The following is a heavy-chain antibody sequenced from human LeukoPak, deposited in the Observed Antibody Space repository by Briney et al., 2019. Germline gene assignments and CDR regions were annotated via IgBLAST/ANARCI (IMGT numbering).Heavy chain of an antibody. J-gene: IGHJ4*02. CDR2: ISGSGGST. V-gene: IGHV3-23*01. Sequence: GGSLRLSCAASGFTFSSYAMSWVRQAPGKGLEWVSAISGSGGSTYYADSVKGRFTISRDNSKDTLYLQMNSLRAEDTAVYYCAKDRIAGRGLDYWGQGTLVTVSS. CDR3: AKDRIAGRGLDY. CDR1: GFTFSSYA. D-gene: IGHD6-13*01.